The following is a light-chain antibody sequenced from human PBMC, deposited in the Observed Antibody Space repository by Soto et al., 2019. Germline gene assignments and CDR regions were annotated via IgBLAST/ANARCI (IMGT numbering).Light chain of an antibody. Sequence: QSVLTQPPSVSGAPGQRVTISCTGSSSNIGANYGVHWYQHLPGTAPKLLIYGNSYRPSGVPDRFSGSKSGTSASLAITGLQAEDGQSYDSSLSCVVFGGGTKLTVL. CDR2: GNS. CDR1: SSNIGANYG. CDR3: QSYDSSLSCVV. J-gene: IGLJ2*01. V-gene: IGLV1-40*01.